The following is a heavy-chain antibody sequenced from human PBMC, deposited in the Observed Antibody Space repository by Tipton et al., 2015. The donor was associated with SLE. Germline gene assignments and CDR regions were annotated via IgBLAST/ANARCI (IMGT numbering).Heavy chain of an antibody. CDR3: ARSEYSSGLIEY. J-gene: IGHJ4*02. CDR2: IYYSGTT. CDR1: GGSISSSSYY. Sequence: TLSLTCTVSGGSISSSSYYWGWIRQPPGKGLAWIAFIYYSGTTTYNPSLKGRVSMSVDTSKNQFSLKLSSVTAADTAVYYCARSEYSSGLIEYWGQETLVSVSS. V-gene: IGHV4-61*05. D-gene: IGHD6-19*01.